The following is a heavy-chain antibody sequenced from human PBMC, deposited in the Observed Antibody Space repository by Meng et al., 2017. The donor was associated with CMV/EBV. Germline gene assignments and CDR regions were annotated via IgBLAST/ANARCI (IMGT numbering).Heavy chain of an antibody. D-gene: IGHD5-24*01. CDR1: GGSISSSSCY. Sequence: ESLKISCTVSGGSISSSSCYWGWIRQPPGKGLEWIGSIYYSGSTYYNPSLKSRVTISVDTSKNQFSLKLSSVTAADTAVYYCARLDGDGGQDYWGQGTLVTVSS. J-gene: IGHJ4*02. CDR2: IYYSGST. V-gene: IGHV4-39*01. CDR3: ARLDGDGGQDY.